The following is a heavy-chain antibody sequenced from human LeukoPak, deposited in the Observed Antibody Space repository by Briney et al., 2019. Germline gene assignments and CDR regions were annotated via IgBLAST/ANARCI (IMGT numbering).Heavy chain of an antibody. V-gene: IGHV1-69*05. J-gene: IGHJ4*02. CDR1: GGTFRSYA. Sequence: SVKVSCKASGGTFRSYAINWVRQAPGQGLEWMGGTIPIFGTANYAQKFQGRVAITTGASTSTAYLDLSSLRSDDTAVYYCARVFARSGEISGSYYYYWGQGTQVTVSS. D-gene: IGHD1-26*01. CDR3: ARVFARSGEISGSYYYY. CDR2: TIPIFGTA.